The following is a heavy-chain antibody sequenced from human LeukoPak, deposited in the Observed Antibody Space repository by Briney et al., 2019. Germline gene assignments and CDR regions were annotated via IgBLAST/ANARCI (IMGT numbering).Heavy chain of an antibody. V-gene: IGHV4-34*01. D-gene: IGHD3-3*01. CDR1: GGSFSGYY. Sequence: WETLSLTCAVYGGSFSGYYWSWIRQPPGKGLEWIGEINHSGSTNYNPSLKSRVTISVDTSKNQFSLKLSSVTAADTAVYYCASVYYDFWSGYYDYWGQGTLVTVSS. CDR3: ASVYYDFWSGYYDY. CDR2: INHSGST. J-gene: IGHJ4*02.